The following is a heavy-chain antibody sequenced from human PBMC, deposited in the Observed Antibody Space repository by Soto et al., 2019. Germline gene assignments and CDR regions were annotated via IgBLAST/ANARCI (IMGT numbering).Heavy chain of an antibody. V-gene: IGHV1-18*01. J-gene: IGHJ5*02. Sequence: GASVKVSCKASGYTFTSYGISWLRQAPGQGLEWMGWISAYNGNTNYAQKLQGRVTMTTDTSTSTASMERRGRRSAARAGNYWARSTHCTNGVCYLTWFAPWGQGTLVTVSS. CDR2: ISAYNGNT. CDR1: GYTFTSYG. CDR3: ARSTHCTNGVCYLTWFAP. D-gene: IGHD2-8*01.